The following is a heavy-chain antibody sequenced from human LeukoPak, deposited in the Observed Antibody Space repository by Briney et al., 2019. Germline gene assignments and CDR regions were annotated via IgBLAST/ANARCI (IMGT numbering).Heavy chain of an antibody. Sequence: SEALSLTCTVSGGSISSSNYYWGWIRQPPGKGLEWIGSIYYSGSTYYNPSLESRVTISVDTSKNQFSLKLSSVTAADTAVYYCARQIIYYYYMDVWGKGTTVTVSS. CDR3: ARQIIYYYYMDV. CDR2: IYYSGST. J-gene: IGHJ6*03. V-gene: IGHV4-39*01. D-gene: IGHD3-10*01. CDR1: GGSISSSNYY.